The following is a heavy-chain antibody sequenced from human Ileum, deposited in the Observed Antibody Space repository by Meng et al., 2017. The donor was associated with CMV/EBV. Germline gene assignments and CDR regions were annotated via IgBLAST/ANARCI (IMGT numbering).Heavy chain of an antibody. J-gene: IGHJ5*02. Sequence: GESLKISCRGSGYTFTDFWIGWVRQMPGKGLEWMGMIYPGDSDTRYSPSFEGQVTTSADNSVNTAYLQWTSLKASDTAIYYCARHDPTVVGPPPIDPWGQGTLVTVSS. CDR2: IYPGDSDT. CDR1: GYTFTDFW. D-gene: IGHD2-21*01. V-gene: IGHV5-51*01. CDR3: ARHDPTVVGPPPIDP.